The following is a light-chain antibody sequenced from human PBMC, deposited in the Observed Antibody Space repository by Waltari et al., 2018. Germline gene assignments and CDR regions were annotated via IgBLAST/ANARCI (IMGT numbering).Light chain of an antibody. V-gene: IGLV1-36*01. CDR2: FDD. Sequence: QSVLTQPPSVSEAPRQRVAISSSGSTSNTGMNAVHWYQPLPGKAPKLLIYFDDLLSSGVSDRFSGSKSGTSASLAISGLQSEDEADYYCAAWDDSLKGVVFGGGTKLTVL. J-gene: IGLJ2*01. CDR3: AAWDDSLKGVV. CDR1: TSNTGMNA.